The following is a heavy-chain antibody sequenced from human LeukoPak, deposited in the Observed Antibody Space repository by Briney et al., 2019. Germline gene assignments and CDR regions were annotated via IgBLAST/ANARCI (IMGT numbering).Heavy chain of an antibody. CDR3: ARGPRYNSSPDYYYMDV. Sequence: SVKVSCKASGGTFSSYAISWVRQAPGQGLEWMGGIIPIFGTANYAQKFQGRVTITTDESTSTAYMELSSLRSEDTAVYYCARGPRYNSSPDYYYMDVWGKGTTVTVSS. D-gene: IGHD6-13*01. J-gene: IGHJ6*03. CDR2: IIPIFGTA. CDR1: GGTFSSYA. V-gene: IGHV1-69*05.